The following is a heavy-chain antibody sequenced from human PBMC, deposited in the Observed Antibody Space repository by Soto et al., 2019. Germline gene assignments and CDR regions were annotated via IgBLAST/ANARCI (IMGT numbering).Heavy chain of an antibody. CDR1: GYSFTGYH. V-gene: IGHV1-46*01. J-gene: IGHJ4*02. CDR3: ASNSIAIFTGLGY. Sequence: QVQLVQSGTEVKTTGASVKVSCKAFGYSFTGYHMHWVRQAPGKGLEWMGRINPSDGGTKYAQKFQGRITMARDTSTSTVYMQLSSLISEDTAIYYCASNSIAIFTGLGYWGQGTLVTVSS. CDR2: INPSDGGT. D-gene: IGHD2-2*03.